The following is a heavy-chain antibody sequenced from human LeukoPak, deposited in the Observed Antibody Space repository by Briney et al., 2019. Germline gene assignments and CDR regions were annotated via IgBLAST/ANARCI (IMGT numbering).Heavy chain of an antibody. V-gene: IGHV3-48*01. J-gene: IGHJ4*02. Sequence: PGGSLRLSCAASGFTFSSYGMNWVRQAPGKGLEWVSYISSSSSTIYYADSVKGRFTISRDNAKNSLYLQMNSLRAEDTAVYYCARGGFVLRYFDWLSDWGQGTLVTVSS. CDR1: GFTFSSYG. CDR3: ARGGFVLRYFDWLSD. D-gene: IGHD3-9*01. CDR2: ISSSSSTI.